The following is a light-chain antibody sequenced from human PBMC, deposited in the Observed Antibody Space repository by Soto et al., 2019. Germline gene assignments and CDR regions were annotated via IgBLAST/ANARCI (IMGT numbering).Light chain of an antibody. CDR2: GAS. J-gene: IGKJ5*01. Sequence: PGERGTLSCKASHSVSSSYLAWYQQKPGQAPRLLIYGASSRATGIPDRFSGSGSGTDFTLTISRLEPEDFAVYYCQQYGSSPTTFAQGTRLEIK. V-gene: IGKV3-20*01. CDR1: HSVSSSY. CDR3: QQYGSSPTT.